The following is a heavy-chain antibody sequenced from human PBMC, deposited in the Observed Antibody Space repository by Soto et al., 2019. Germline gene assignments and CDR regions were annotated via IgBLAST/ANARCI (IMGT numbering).Heavy chain of an antibody. CDR2: IDPGNGNT. CDR1: GYTFTGNA. CDR3: ARSETGYSRFDY. V-gene: IGHV1-3*01. J-gene: IGHJ4*02. Sequence: QVQLVQSGAEVKNPGASVKVSCRASGYTFTGNAIHWIRQAPGQRLEWIGKIDPGNGNTKYSQNFQGRVTITRDTAASAAYMGLNTLGSEDTSIYYCARSETGYSRFDYWGQGTLVTVSS. D-gene: IGHD3-9*01.